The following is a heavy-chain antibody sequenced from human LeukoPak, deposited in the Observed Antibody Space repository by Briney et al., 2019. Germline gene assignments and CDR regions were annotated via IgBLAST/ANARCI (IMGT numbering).Heavy chain of an antibody. CDR2: IYYSGST. J-gene: IGHJ4*02. V-gene: IGHV4-39*07. D-gene: IGHD3-16*02. Sequence: SETLSLTCTVSGGSISSSSYYWGWIRQPPGKGLEWIGSIYYSGSTYYNPSLKSRVTISVDTSKNQFSLKLSSVTAADTAVYYCARGRLEPWGSYRYITSSFFDYWGQGTLVTVSS. CDR1: GGSISSSSYY. CDR3: ARGRLEPWGSYRYITSSFFDY.